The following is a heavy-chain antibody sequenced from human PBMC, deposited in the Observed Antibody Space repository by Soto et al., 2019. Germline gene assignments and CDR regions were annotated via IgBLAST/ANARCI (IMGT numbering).Heavy chain of an antibody. CDR1: GFTFSSYG. J-gene: IGHJ4*02. Sequence: LRLSCAASGFTFSSYGMHWVRQAPGKGLEWVAVISYDGSNKYYADSVKGRFTISRDNSKNTQYLQMSSLRADDTAVYYWVKGEYYYDSSGYYPFDYWGQGTLVTVSS. CDR3: VKGEYYYDSSGYYPFDY. CDR2: ISYDGSNK. D-gene: IGHD3-22*01. V-gene: IGHV3-30*18.